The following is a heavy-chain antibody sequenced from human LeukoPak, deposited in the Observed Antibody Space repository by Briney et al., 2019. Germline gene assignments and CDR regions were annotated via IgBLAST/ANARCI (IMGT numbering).Heavy chain of an antibody. CDR1: GFTFDNYA. D-gene: IGHD6-19*01. Sequence: GGSLRLSCAASGFTFDNYAMHWVRQAPGKGLEWVSLISWDGGSTYYADSVQGRFTISRDNRKISLYLQMNSLRPEDTALYYCAKGSRQWLVRYYFDYWGQGTLVTVSS. CDR3: AKGSRQWLVRYYFDY. V-gene: IGHV3-43D*03. J-gene: IGHJ4*02. CDR2: ISWDGGST.